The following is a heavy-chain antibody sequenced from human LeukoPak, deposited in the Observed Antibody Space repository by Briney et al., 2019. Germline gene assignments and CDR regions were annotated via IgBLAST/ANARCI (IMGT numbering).Heavy chain of an antibody. Sequence: GGSLRLSCAASGFTLSIYDMHWVRQPTGKGLEWVSAIAPSGDTYYPGSVKGRFTISRENAKNSLYLEMNSLRVGDTAVYYCARVNRVGANGAFDIWGQGTMVTVSS. CDR1: GFTLSIYD. J-gene: IGHJ3*02. CDR2: IAPSGDT. D-gene: IGHD1-26*01. CDR3: ARVNRVGANGAFDI. V-gene: IGHV3-13*01.